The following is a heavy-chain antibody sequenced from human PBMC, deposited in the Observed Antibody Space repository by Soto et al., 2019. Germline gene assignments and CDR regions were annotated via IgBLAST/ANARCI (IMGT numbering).Heavy chain of an antibody. V-gene: IGHV3-21*02. CDR3: TRDASRDSSARGLFDP. D-gene: IGHD6-13*01. Sequence: EVQLVESGGGLVQPGGSLRLSCAASGFTFRSFTMNWVRQAPGKRLEWVSTISSNSAYIYYTDALRGRFTISRDNAKNSLHLQMNSLRAEDTAVYYCTRDASRDSSARGLFDPWGPGTLVTVSS. CDR2: ISSNSAYI. CDR1: GFTFRSFT. J-gene: IGHJ5*02.